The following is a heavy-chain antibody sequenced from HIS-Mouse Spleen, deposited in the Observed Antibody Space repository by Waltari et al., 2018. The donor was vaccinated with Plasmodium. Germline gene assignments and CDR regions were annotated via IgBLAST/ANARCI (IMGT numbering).Heavy chain of an antibody. CDR3: ARDRITGTSYFDY. Sequence: QLQLQESGPGLVKPSETLSLTCTVSVGSISSSSYCWGWIRQPPGKGLEWIGSIYYSGSTYYNPSLKSRVTISVDTSKNQFSLKLSSVTAADTAVYYCARDRITGTSYFDYWGQGTLVTVSS. CDR2: IYYSGST. V-gene: IGHV4-39*07. CDR1: VGSISSSSYC. D-gene: IGHD1-7*01. J-gene: IGHJ4*02.